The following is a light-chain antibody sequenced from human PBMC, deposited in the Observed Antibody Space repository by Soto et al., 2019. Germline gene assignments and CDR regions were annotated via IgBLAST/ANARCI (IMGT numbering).Light chain of an antibody. V-gene: IGKV1-5*03. CDR1: QSISSW. CDR3: QQFNNYPWT. CDR2: KAS. Sequence: DIPMTQSPSTLSASVGDRVTITCRANQSISSWLAWYQQQPGKAPKLLIYKASSLESGVPSRFSGSGSGTEFTLTISSLKPDDFETYYCQQFNNYPWTFGQGTRVEIK. J-gene: IGKJ1*01.